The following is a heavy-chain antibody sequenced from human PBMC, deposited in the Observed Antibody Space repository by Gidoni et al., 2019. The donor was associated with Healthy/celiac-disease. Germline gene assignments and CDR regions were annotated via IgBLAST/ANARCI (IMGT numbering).Heavy chain of an antibody. D-gene: IGHD2-15*01. Sequence: QAQLVQSGAEVKKHGSSVKVSCKASGGTFSSYAISWVRQAPGQGLAWMGRLSPIFGIANDAQKFQGRVTITADKSTSTAYMELSSLGSEDTAVYYCARQELVVTPFYYYGMDAWGQGTTVTVSS. V-gene: IGHV1-69*04. CDR3: ARQELVVTPFYYYGMDA. J-gene: IGHJ6*02. CDR2: LSPIFGIA. CDR1: GGTFSSYA.